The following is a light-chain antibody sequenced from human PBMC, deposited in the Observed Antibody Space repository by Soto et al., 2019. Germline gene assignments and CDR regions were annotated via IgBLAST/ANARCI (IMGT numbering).Light chain of an antibody. Sequence: QSALTQAASVSGSPGQSITISCTGTSRDIGSYNLVSWSQQHPGKAPKVLIYEATKRPSGVSNRFTGSKSGNTASLTISGLQAEDEADYYCCAHAGNDLYVFGTGTKLTVL. CDR1: SRDIGSYNL. CDR2: EAT. CDR3: CAHAGNDLYV. V-gene: IGLV2-23*01. J-gene: IGLJ1*01.